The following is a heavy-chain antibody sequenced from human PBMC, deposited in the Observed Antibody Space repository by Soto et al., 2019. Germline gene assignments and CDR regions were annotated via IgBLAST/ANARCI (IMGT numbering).Heavy chain of an antibody. J-gene: IGHJ4*02. D-gene: IGHD3-9*01. V-gene: IGHV4-59*01. CDR2: IYYSGST. CDR1: GGSISSYY. Sequence: SETLSLTCTVSGGSISSYYWSWIRQPPGKGLEWIGYIYYSGSTNYNPSLKSRVTISVDTSKNQFSLKLSSVTAADTAVYYCARGGSLRYFDWEPWAADYWGQGTLVTVSS. CDR3: ARGGSLRYFDWEPWAADY.